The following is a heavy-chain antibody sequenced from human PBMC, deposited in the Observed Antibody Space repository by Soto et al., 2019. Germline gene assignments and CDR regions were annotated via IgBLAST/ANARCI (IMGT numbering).Heavy chain of an antibody. CDR2: ISYDESNK. Sequence: QVQLVESGGGVVQPGRSLRLSCAASGFTFSRYAMHWVRQAPGKGLEWVAVISYDESNKYYADSVKGRFTISRDNAKNTLYLQMTSLRAEDTAVYYCARDHYISGWYYFEYWGQGTLVTVSS. V-gene: IGHV3-30-3*01. CDR3: ARDHYISGWYYFEY. CDR1: GFTFSRYA. D-gene: IGHD6-19*01. J-gene: IGHJ4*02.